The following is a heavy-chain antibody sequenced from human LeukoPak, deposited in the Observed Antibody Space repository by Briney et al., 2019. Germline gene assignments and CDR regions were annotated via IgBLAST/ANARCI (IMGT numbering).Heavy chain of an antibody. J-gene: IGHJ4*02. CDR2: IYTSGST. V-gene: IGHV4-4*07. CDR1: GGSISSYY. CDR3: ASSPESSGSYH. D-gene: IGHD3-10*01. Sequence: SETPSLTCTVSGGSISSYYWSWIRQPAGKGLEWIGRIYTSGSTNYNPSLKSRVTMSVDTSKNHFSLKLSSVTAADTAVYYCASSPESSGSYHWGQGTLVTVSS.